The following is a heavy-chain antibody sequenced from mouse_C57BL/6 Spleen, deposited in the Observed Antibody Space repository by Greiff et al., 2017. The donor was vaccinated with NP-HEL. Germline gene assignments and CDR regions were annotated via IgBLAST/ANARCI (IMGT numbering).Heavy chain of an antibody. CDR1: GYTFTDYY. CDR3: ARGLLRYNEY. CDR2: INPNNGGT. J-gene: IGHJ2*01. Sequence: EVQLQQSGPELVKPGASVKISCKASGYTFTDYYMNWVKQSHGKSLEWIGDINPNNGGTSYNQKFKGKATLTVDKSSSTAYMELRSLTSEDSAVYYCARGLLRYNEYWGQGTTLTVSS. V-gene: IGHV1-26*01. D-gene: IGHD2-3*01.